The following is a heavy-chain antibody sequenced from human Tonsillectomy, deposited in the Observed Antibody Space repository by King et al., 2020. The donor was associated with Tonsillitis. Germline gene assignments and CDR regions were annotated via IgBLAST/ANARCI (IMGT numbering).Heavy chain of an antibody. CDR1: GYTFTSYY. Sequence: QLVQSGAEVKKPGASVKVSCKASGYTFTSYYMNWVRQAPGQGLEWMGIINPSGGSTSYAQKFQGRVTMTRDTSTSTVYVELSSVRSEDTAVYHCAREPAYYYDSSGYYVPWGQGTPVTVSS. CDR3: AREPAYYYDSSGYYVP. D-gene: IGHD3-22*01. V-gene: IGHV1-46*03. CDR2: INPSGGST. J-gene: IGHJ5*02.